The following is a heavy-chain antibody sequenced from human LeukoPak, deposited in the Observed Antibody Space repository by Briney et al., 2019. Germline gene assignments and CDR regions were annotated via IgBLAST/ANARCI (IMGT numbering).Heavy chain of an antibody. V-gene: IGHV1-69*13. J-gene: IGHJ3*02. CDR2: IIPIFGTA. Sequence: SVKVSCKASGGTFSNYAISWVRQAPGQGLEWMGGIIPIFGTANYAQKFQGRVTITADESTSTAYMELSSLRSEDTAVYYCASVEMATIDAFDIWGQGTMVTVSS. D-gene: IGHD5-24*01. CDR1: GGTFSNYA. CDR3: ASVEMATIDAFDI.